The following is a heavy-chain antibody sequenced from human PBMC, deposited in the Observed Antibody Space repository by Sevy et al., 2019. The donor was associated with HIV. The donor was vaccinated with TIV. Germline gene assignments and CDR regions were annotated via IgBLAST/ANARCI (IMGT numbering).Heavy chain of an antibody. Sequence: GGSLRLSCAASGFTFNKYSMSWVCQPPGKGLEWVATFSFGCGEINYADSVKGRFTISRDNSKNSFYLQMNNLRAEDTALYYCAREGCTKPHDYWGQGTLVTVSS. CDR2: FSFGCGEI. D-gene: IGHD2-8*01. CDR1: GFTFNKYS. V-gene: IGHV3-23*01. CDR3: AREGCTKPHDY. J-gene: IGHJ4*02.